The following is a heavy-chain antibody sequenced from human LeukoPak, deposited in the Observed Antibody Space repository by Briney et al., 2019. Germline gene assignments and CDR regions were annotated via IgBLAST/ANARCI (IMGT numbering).Heavy chain of an antibody. CDR2: ISWDGGST. Sequence: GGSLRLSCAASGFTFDDYTMHWVRQAPGKGLEWVSLISWDGGSTYYADSVKGRFTISRDNAENSLYLQMNSLRAEDTAVYYCASAILGYCSGGSCRSYWGQGTLVTVSS. J-gene: IGHJ4*02. CDR3: ASAILGYCSGGSCRSY. D-gene: IGHD2-15*01. CDR1: GFTFDDYT. V-gene: IGHV3-43*01.